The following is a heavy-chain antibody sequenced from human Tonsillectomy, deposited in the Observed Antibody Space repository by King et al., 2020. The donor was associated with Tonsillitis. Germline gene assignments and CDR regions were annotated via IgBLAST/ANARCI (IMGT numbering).Heavy chain of an antibody. D-gene: IGHD3-3*01. J-gene: IGHJ5*02. CDR1: GFTFSSYV. CDR3: AKDRVGSGVDWFDP. V-gene: IGHV3-30*18. CDR2: ISSDGSSK. Sequence: VQLVESGGGVVQPGRSLRLSCAASGFTFSSYVMHWVRQAPDKGLEWVASISSDGSSKYYADSVKGRFTISRDISKNTLYLQMNSLRTDDTAVYYCAKDRVGSGVDWFDPWGQGTLVTVSS.